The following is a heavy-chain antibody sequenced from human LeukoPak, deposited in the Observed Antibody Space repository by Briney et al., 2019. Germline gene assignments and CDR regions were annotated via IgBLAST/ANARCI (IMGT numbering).Heavy chain of an antibody. Sequence: GESLKISCKGSGYSFTSYWIGWVRQLPGKGLEWMGIIYPGDSDTRYSPSFQGQVTISADKSISTAYLQWSSLKASDTAMYYCARIPLGGDYEGVRWFDPWGQGTLVTVSS. D-gene: IGHD4-17*01. CDR3: ARIPLGGDYEGVRWFDP. CDR1: GYSFTSYW. V-gene: IGHV5-51*01. CDR2: IYPGDSDT. J-gene: IGHJ5*02.